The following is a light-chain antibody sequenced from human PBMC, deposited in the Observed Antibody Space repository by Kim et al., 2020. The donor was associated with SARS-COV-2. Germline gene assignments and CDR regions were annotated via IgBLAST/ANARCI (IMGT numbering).Light chain of an antibody. Sequence: SIPISCTGTNSDVGGYNYVSWYQQHPGKAPKLMIYDVSNRPSGVSNRFSGSKSGNTASLTISGLQAEDEADYYCSSYTSSSTLNVVFGGGTKVTVL. CDR1: NSDVGGYNY. CDR3: SSYTSSSTLNVV. J-gene: IGLJ2*01. CDR2: DVS. V-gene: IGLV2-14*03.